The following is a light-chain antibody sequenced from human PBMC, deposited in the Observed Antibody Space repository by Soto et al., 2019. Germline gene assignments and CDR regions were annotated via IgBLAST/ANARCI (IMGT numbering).Light chain of an antibody. CDR3: QSYDSSLSGYV. Sequence: HSVLTQPPSLYEAPGQRVTISCTGSSSNIGAGYDVHWYQQLPGTAPKLLIYGNSNRPSGVPDRFSGSKSGTSASLAITGLQAEDEADYYCQSYDSSLSGYVFGTGTKVTVL. J-gene: IGLJ1*01. CDR2: GNS. CDR1: SSNIGAGYD. V-gene: IGLV1-40*01.